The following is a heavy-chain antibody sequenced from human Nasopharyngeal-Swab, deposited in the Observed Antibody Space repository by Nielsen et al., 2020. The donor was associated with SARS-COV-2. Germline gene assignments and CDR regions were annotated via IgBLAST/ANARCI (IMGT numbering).Heavy chain of an antibody. V-gene: IGHV4-59*08. CDR2: IYYSGST. CDR3: ARLPYDFWSGSRGAFDI. J-gene: IGHJ3*02. D-gene: IGHD3-3*01. CDR1: GGSISGYY. Sequence: AGTLSLTCTVYGGSISGYYWSWIRQPPGKGLEWIGDIYYSGSTNYNPSLKSRVTISVDTSKNQFSLKLSSVTAADTAVYYCARLPYDFWSGSRGAFDIWGQGTTVTVSS.